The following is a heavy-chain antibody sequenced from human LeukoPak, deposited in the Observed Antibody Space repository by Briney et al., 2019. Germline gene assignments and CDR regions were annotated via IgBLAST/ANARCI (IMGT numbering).Heavy chain of an antibody. CDR3: ARSGGYSSGWGY. CDR2: IYYSGST. D-gene: IGHD6-19*01. V-gene: IGHV4-59*08. Sequence: NSSETLSLTCTVSGGSISSYYWSWIRQPPGKGLEWIGYIYYSGSTNYDPSLKSRVIISVDTSKNQFSLKLSSVTAADTAVYYCARSGGYSSGWGYWGQGTLVTVSS. J-gene: IGHJ4*02. CDR1: GGSISSYY.